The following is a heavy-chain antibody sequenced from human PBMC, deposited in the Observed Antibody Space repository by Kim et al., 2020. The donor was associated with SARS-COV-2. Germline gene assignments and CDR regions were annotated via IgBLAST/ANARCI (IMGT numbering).Heavy chain of an antibody. CDR3: ARVSRIAAAGIWGYYYYGMDV. CDR2: INHSGST. D-gene: IGHD6-13*01. J-gene: IGHJ6*02. Sequence: SETLSLTCAVYGGSFSGYYWSWIRQPPGKGLEWIGEINHSGSTNYNPSLKSRVTISVDTSKNQFSLKLSSVTAADTAVYYCARVSRIAAAGIWGYYYYGMDVWGQGTTVTVSS. V-gene: IGHV4-34*01. CDR1: GGSFSGYY.